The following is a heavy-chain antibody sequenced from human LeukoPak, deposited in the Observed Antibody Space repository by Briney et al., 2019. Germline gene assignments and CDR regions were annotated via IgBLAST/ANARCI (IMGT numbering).Heavy chain of an antibody. J-gene: IGHJ6*03. D-gene: IGHD5-12*01. CDR2: INHSGST. CDR3: ARRALSGYALYYMDV. V-gene: IGHV4-34*01. CDR1: GGSFSGYY. Sequence: PSETLSLTCAVYGGSFSGYYWSWIRQPPGKGLEWIGEINHSGSTNYNPSLKSRVTISVDTSKNQFSLKLRSVTAADTAVYYCARRALSGYALYYMDVWGKGTTVTISS.